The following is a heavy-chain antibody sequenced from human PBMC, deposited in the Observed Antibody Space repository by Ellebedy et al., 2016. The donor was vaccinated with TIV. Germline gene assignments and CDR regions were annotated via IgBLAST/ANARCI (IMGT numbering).Heavy chain of an antibody. D-gene: IGHD5-18*01. CDR1: GGSFSGYY. CDR2: IYYSGGT. J-gene: IGHJ4*02. Sequence: SETLSLTCAVYGGSFSGYYWSWIRQPPGKGLEWIGYIYYSGGTNYNPSLKSRVTISVDTSKNQFSLKLSSVTAADTAVYYCARGRDSVTFDYWGQGTLVTVSS. V-gene: IGHV4-59*01. CDR3: ARGRDSVTFDY.